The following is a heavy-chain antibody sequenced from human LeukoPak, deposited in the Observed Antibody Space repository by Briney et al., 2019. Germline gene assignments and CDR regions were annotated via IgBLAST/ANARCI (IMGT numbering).Heavy chain of an antibody. Sequence: GGSLRLSCAASGFDFSNYGMHWVRQAPGKGLEWVAFIRFNGQNIYYRDSVKGRFTISRDNSKNMLYLQMNSLRAEDTAVYYCAKGSESYLPFRWFAPWGQGPLVTVPS. D-gene: IGHD1-26*01. CDR3: AKGSESYLPFRWFAP. V-gene: IGHV3-30*02. CDR2: IRFNGQNI. J-gene: IGHJ5*02. CDR1: GFDFSNYG.